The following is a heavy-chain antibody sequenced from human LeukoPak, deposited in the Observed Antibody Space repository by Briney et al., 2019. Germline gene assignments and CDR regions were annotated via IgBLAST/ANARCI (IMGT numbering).Heavy chain of an antibody. CDR1: GFTVSSNY. CDR2: ISYDGSNK. CDR3: ARDPYYYDSSGYIDY. J-gene: IGHJ4*02. D-gene: IGHD3-22*01. Sequence: GGSLRLSCAASGFTVSSNYMSWVRQAPGKGLEWVAVISYDGSNKYYADSVKGRFTISRDNSKNTLYLQMNSLRAEDTAVYYCARDPYYYDSSGYIDYWGQGTLVTVSS. V-gene: IGHV3-30*03.